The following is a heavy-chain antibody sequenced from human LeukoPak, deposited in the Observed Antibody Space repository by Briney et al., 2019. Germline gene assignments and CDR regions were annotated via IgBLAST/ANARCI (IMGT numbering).Heavy chain of an antibody. V-gene: IGHV1-69*13. J-gene: IGHJ6*03. CDR1: GYTFTSYA. CDR3: ASTRGYGDTYYYYMDV. Sequence: SVKVSCKASGYTFTSYAISWVRQAPGQGLEWMGGIIPIFGTANYAQKFQGRVTITADESTSTAYMELSSLRSEDTAVYYCASTRGYGDTYYYYMDVWGKGTTVTVSS. CDR2: IIPIFGTA. D-gene: IGHD4-17*01.